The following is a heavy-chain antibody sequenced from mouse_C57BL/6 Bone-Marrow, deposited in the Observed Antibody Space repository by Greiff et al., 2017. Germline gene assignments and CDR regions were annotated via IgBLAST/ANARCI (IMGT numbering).Heavy chain of an antibody. J-gene: IGHJ1*03. Sequence: EVMLVESGGGLVQPGGSLKLSCAASGFTFSDSYMYWVRQTPEKRLEWVAYISNGGGSTYYTDTVKGRFTISRDNAKNTLYQHMSRLKSQDTAMYYCARLLFPRLGPGFDVWGTGTTVTVSS. CDR3: ARLLFPRLGPGFDV. V-gene: IGHV5-12*01. CDR2: ISNGGGST. CDR1: GFTFSDSY. D-gene: IGHD4-1*01.